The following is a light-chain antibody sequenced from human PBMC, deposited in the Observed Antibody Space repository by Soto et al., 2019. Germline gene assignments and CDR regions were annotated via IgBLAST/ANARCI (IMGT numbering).Light chain of an antibody. J-gene: IGKJ1*01. V-gene: IGKV1-27*01. Sequence: DIQMTQSPSSLSASVGDRVTITCRASQGIATYLAWYQHKPGKVPNLLIYAASTLQSGVPSRFSGGGSGTDFTLTISSLQPEDVATYYCQKYNSAPRTFGQGTKV. CDR3: QKYNSAPRT. CDR1: QGIATY. CDR2: AAS.